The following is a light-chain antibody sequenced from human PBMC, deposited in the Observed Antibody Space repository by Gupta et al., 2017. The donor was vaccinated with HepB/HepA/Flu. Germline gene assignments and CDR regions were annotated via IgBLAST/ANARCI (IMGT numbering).Light chain of an antibody. CDR3: QKDNSAPVT. CDR2: AAS. CDR1: QCISNY. Sequence: DIQMTPSPSSLSASVGDRVTITCRASQCISNYLAWYQQKPGKVPKLLIYAASTLQSGVPSRFSGSGSGTDFTLTISSLHPEDVATYYCQKDNSAPVTFGGGTKVEIK. J-gene: IGKJ4*01. V-gene: IGKV1-27*01.